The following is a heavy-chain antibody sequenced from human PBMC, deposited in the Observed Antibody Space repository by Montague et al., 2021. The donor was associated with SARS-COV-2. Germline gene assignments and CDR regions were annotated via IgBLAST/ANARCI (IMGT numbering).Heavy chain of an antibody. CDR2: ISSGGSTI. V-gene: IGHV3-48*03. CDR3: ARDRGYGDFYYYGMDV. J-gene: IGHJ6*02. Sequence: SLRLSCAASGFTFSNYEMNWVRQAPGKGLEWVLYISSGGSTIYYADSEKGRFTISRDNAQNSLYLQMNSLRAEDTGVYYCARDRGYGDFYYYGMDVWGQGTTVTVSS. D-gene: IGHD3-10*01. CDR1: GFTFSNYE.